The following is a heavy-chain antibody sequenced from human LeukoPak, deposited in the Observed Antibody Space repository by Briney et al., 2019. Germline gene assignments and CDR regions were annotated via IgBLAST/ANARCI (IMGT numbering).Heavy chain of an antibody. D-gene: IGHD3-22*01. J-gene: IGHJ3*02. CDR2: IYYSGST. CDR1: GGSISSSSYY. CDR3: ARLRYYYDSSGYYYVAHAFDI. V-gene: IGHV4-39*01. Sequence: SETLSLTCTVSGGSISSSSYYWGWIRQPPGKGLEWIGSIYYSGSTYYNPSLKSRVTISVDTSKNQFSLKLSSVTAADTAVYYCARLRYYYDSSGYYYVAHAFDIWGQGTMVTVSS.